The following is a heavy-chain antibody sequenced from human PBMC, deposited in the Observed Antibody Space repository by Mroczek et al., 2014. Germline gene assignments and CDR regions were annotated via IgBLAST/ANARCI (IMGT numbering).Heavy chain of an antibody. J-gene: IGHJ3*02. CDR3: ATDANDYGDYSDAFDI. CDR2: IIPILGIA. CDR1: GGTFSSYT. Sequence: QVQLVQSGAEVKKPGSSVKVSCKASGGTFSSYTISWVRQAPGQGLEWMGRIIPILGIANYAQKFQGRVTITADKSTSTAYMELSSLRSEDTAVYYCATDANDYGDYSDAFDIWGQGDNGHRLF. V-gene: IGHV1-69*09. D-gene: IGHD4-17*01.